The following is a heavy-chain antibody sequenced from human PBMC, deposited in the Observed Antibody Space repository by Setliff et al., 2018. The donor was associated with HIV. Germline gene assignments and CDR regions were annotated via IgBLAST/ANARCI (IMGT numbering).Heavy chain of an antibody. CDR2: INPSGGST. CDR1: GYTLSNYY. J-gene: IGHJ3*02. Sequence: ASVKVSCKASGYTLSNYYMHWVRQAPGQGLEWMGIINPSGGSTIYAQKFQGRVTMTRDTSKSTVYMDLRSLGSEDTAVYYCARVKSGRYPNDAFDIWGQGTMVTVSS. D-gene: IGHD1-26*01. V-gene: IGHV1-46*01. CDR3: ARVKSGRYPNDAFDI.